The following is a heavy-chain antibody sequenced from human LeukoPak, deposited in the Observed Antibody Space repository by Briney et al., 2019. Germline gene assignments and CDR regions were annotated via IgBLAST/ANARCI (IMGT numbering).Heavy chain of an antibody. V-gene: IGHV3-21*01. CDR1: GFTFNRYN. D-gene: IGHD2-21*02. J-gene: IGHJ4*02. Sequence: GGSLRLSSAASGFTFNRYNMNWVRRAPGKGLEGVTSISTSSSYIYYEDSVRGRFTISRDNAKNSLYLQMNSLRAEDTAVYYCAGDNIANGDLDYLDYWGQGTLVTVSS. CDR2: ISTSSSYI. CDR3: AGDNIANGDLDYLDY.